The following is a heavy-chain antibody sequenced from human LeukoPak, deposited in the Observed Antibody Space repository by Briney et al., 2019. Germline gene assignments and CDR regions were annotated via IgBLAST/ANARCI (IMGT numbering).Heavy chain of an antibody. CDR1: GGSISSGGYY. Sequence: SQTLSLTCTVSGGSISSGGYYWSWIRQHPGKGLEWIGYIYYSGSTYYNPSLKSRVTISVDTSKNQFSLKLSSVTAADTAVYYCARSPYCSSTSCLTYNWSDPWGQGTLVTVSS. CDR3: ARSPYCSSTSCLTYNWSDP. D-gene: IGHD2-2*01. V-gene: IGHV4-31*03. CDR2: IYYSGST. J-gene: IGHJ5*02.